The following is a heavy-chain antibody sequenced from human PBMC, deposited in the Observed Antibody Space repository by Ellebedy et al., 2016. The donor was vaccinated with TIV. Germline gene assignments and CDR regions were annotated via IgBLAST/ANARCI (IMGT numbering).Heavy chain of an antibody. Sequence: SETLSLTCTVSGGSISSSSYYWVWLRQPPGKGLEWIGSINFSGRTYYNPSLKSRLTISIDTSRDQFSLKVNSVTAADTAVYYCARGGQSYSDYWGQGTLVTVSS. CDR2: INFSGRT. CDR1: GGSISSSSYY. J-gene: IGHJ4*02. V-gene: IGHV4-39*07. CDR3: ARGGQSYSDY.